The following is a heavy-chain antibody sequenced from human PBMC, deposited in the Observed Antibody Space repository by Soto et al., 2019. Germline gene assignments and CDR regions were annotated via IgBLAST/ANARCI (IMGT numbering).Heavy chain of an antibody. CDR1: GGSFTSNNW. Sequence: SETLSLTCTVSGGSFTSNNWWTWVRQPPGQGLEWIGEVCRTGSTNYNPSSKSRVTISLDKSENQFSLKVTSLTAAHTAVYYCASRDPGTSVDYWGQGTLVTVSS. D-gene: IGHD1-7*01. J-gene: IGHJ4*02. V-gene: IGHV4-4*02. CDR2: VCRTGST. CDR3: ASRDPGTSVDY.